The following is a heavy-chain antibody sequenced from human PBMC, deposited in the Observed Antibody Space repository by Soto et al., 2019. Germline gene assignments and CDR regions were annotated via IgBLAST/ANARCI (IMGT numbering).Heavy chain of an antibody. CDR2: IWYDGSNK. CDR3: ARDMGLVPLGYYYYGMDV. D-gene: IGHD6-13*01. Sequence: GGSLRLSCAASGFTFSSYGMHWVRQAPGKGLEWVAVIWYDGSNKYYADSVKGRFTISRDNSKNTLYLQMNSLRAEDTAVYYCARDMGLVPLGYYYYGMDVWGQGTTVTVSS. V-gene: IGHV3-33*01. J-gene: IGHJ6*02. CDR1: GFTFSSYG.